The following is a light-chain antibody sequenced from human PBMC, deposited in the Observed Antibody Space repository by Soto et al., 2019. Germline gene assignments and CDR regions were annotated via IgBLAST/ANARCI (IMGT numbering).Light chain of an antibody. Sequence: QSVLSQPASVSGSPGQSITISCTGTSSDVGGFEYVSWYQHQPGKAPKLIIYDVTKRPSGVSNRFSGSKSGNTAPLTISGIQAEDEGDYYCGSITRSSTSVFGNGTKVTVL. CDR3: GSITRSSTSV. CDR1: SSDVGGFEY. V-gene: IGLV2-14*01. CDR2: DVT. J-gene: IGLJ1*01.